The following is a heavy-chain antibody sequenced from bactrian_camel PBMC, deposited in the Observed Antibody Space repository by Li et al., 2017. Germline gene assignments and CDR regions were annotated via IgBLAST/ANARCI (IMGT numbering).Heavy chain of an antibody. CDR2: INSAGNT. Sequence: VQLVESGGGLVEPGGSLRLSCAASGFTFSRYGMDWVRQAPGKGLEWVSTINSAGNTYYSDSVKGRFTISRDNAKNTVYLQLNSLKTEDVAMYYCAKDLGMYGGSWVTSDWGQGTQVTVS. V-gene: IGHV3S1*01. CDR1: GFTFSRYG. J-gene: IGHJ4*01. CDR3: AKDLGMYGGSWVTSD. D-gene: IGHD6*01.